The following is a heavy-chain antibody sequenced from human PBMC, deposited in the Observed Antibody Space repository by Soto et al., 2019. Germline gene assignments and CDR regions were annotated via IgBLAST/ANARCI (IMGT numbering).Heavy chain of an antibody. J-gene: IGHJ5*02. V-gene: IGHV1-69*08. Sequence: QVQLVQSGAEVKKPGSSVKVSCKASGGTFRSDTISWVRQAPGQGLEWMGRIIPMLGIANYAQKFQGRVTITADKSTSTAYMELSSLRSEDTAVYYCARDRDWFDPWGQGTLVTVSS. CDR1: GGTFRSDT. CDR2: IIPMLGIA. CDR3: ARDRDWFDP. D-gene: IGHD3-10*01.